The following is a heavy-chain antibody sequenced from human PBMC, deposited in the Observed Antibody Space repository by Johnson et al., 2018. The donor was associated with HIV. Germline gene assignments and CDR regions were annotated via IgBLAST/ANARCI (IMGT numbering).Heavy chain of an antibody. J-gene: IGHJ3*02. CDR3: ARVSSIAALCDAFDI. CDR2: ISYDGTNK. V-gene: IGHV3-30-3*01. Sequence: QMLLVESGGGSEQPGRSLRLSCAASGFTFSSYAMHWVRQAPGKGLEWVAIISYDGTNKYYADSVKGRFTISRDNSKNTLYLQMNSLRAEDTAMYYCARVSSIAALCDAFDIWGQGTMVTVSS. D-gene: IGHD6-6*01. CDR1: GFTFSSYA.